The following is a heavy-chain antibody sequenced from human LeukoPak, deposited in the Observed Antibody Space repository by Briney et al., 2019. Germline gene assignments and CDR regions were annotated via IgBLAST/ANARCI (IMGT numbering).Heavy chain of an antibody. Sequence: TSETLSLTCTVSGGSISSYYWSWIRQPPGKGLEWIGNIYYSGSTNYNPSLKSRVTISVDTSKNQFSLKLSSVTAADTAVYYCARGEATIIYWGQGTLVTVSS. CDR1: GGSISSYY. CDR2: IYYSGST. J-gene: IGHJ4*02. CDR3: ARGEATIIY. V-gene: IGHV4-59*12. D-gene: IGHD5-24*01.